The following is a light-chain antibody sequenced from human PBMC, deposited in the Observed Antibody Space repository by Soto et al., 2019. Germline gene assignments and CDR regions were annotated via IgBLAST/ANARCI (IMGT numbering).Light chain of an antibody. CDR2: DVT. CDR3: SSYAGSSNV. V-gene: IGLV2-11*01. Sequence: QSALTQPRSVSGSPGQSVTISCTGTSTDVGAYIYVSWYQHHPGKAPKLIIYDVTKRPSGVPDRFSGSKSGNTASLAISGLQAEDEADYYCSSYAGSSNVFGTGTKVTVL. J-gene: IGLJ1*01. CDR1: STDVGAYIY.